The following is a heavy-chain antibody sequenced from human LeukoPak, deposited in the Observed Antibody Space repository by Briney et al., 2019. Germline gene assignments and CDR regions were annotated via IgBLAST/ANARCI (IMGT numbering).Heavy chain of an antibody. CDR2: ISGSGGST. Sequence: GGSLRLSCAASGFTFSSYAMSWVRRAPGKGLEWVSAISGSGGSTYYADSVKGRFTISRDNSKNTLYLQMNSLRAEDTAVYYCAKDRGYYYDSSDYWGQGTLVTVSS. V-gene: IGHV3-23*01. J-gene: IGHJ4*02. CDR3: AKDRGYYYDSSDY. CDR1: GFTFSSYA. D-gene: IGHD3-22*01.